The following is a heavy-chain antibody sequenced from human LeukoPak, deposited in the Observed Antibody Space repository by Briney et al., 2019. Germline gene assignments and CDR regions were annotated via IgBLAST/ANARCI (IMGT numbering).Heavy chain of an antibody. V-gene: IGHV3-30-3*01. J-gene: IGHJ5*02. CDR3: ARPHIGENWFDP. CDR1: GFTFSSFA. D-gene: IGHD3-3*01. Sequence: GGSLRLSCAASGFTFSSFAMHWVRQAPGKELEWVAVISYDGSNKYYADSVKGRFTISRYNSKNTLYLQMNSLRAEDTAVYYCARPHIGENWFDPWGQGTLVTVSS. CDR2: ISYDGSNK.